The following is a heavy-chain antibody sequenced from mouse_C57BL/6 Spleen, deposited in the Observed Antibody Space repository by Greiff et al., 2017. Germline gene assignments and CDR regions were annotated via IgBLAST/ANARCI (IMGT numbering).Heavy chain of an antibody. J-gene: IGHJ4*01. CDR3: ARWTIVTGYAMDY. V-gene: IGHV1-50*01. D-gene: IGHD2-5*01. CDR2: IDPSDSYT. Sequence: VQLQQPGAELVKPGASVKLSCKASGYTFTSYWMQWVKQRPGQGLEWIGEIDPSDSYTNYNQKFKGKATLTVDTSSSTAYMQLSSLTSEDSAVYYCARWTIVTGYAMDYWGQGTSVTVSS. CDR1: GYTFTSYW.